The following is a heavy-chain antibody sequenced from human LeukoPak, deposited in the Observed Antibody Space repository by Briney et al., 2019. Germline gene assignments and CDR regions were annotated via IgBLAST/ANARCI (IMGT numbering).Heavy chain of an antibody. CDR2: IIPVLNIT. CDR3: AKDQGLTAPPPYGLDV. CDR1: GGTFSSYA. V-gene: IGHV1-69*04. D-gene: IGHD5-18*01. Sequence: SVKVSCKASGGTFSSYAITWVRLAPGQGLEWMGRIIPVLNITTYAQKFQGRVTITADTSSSTVYMEPSSLRSEETAVYYCAKDQGLTAPPPYGLDVWGQGTTVVGSS. J-gene: IGHJ6*02.